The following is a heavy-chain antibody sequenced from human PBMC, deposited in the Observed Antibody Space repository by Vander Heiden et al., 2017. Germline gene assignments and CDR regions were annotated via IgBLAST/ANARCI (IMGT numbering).Heavy chain of an antibody. V-gene: IGHV3-21*01. CDR2: ISSSSSYI. CDR1: GLPLSSLR. D-gene: IGHD3-22*01. Sequence: EVQLVESGGGLVKPGGSMRLSTAAPGLPLSSLRMNWVRQAPGKGLEWVSSISSSSSYINYADSVKGRFTISRDNAKNSLYLQMNSLRAEDTAVYYCARDGAVVMRSYYYYGMDVWDQGTTVTVSS. J-gene: IGHJ6*02. CDR3: ARDGAVVMRSYYYYGMDV.